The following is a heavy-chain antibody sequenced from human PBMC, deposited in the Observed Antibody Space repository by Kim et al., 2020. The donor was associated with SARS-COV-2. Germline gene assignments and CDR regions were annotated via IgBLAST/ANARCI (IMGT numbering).Heavy chain of an antibody. V-gene: IGHV3-33*06. Sequence: GGSLRLSCAASGFTFSSYGMHWVRQAPGKGLEWVAVIWYDGSNKYYADSVKGRFTISRDNSKNTLYLQMNSLRAEDTAVYYCAKDLHDYVWGSYRYPDYWGQGTLVTVSS. CDR1: GFTFSSYG. CDR2: IWYDGSNK. D-gene: IGHD3-16*02. J-gene: IGHJ4*02. CDR3: AKDLHDYVWGSYRYPDY.